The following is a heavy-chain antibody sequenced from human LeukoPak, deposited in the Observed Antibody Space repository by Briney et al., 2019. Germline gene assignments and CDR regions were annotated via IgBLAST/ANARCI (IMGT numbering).Heavy chain of an antibody. V-gene: IGHV3-30-3*01. J-gene: IGHJ6*02. CDR3: ARSRSSGWYIYYGMDV. Sequence: PGGSLRLSCAASGFTFSSYAMHWVRQAPGKGLEWVAVISYDGSNKYYADSVKGRFTISRDNSKNTLYLQMNSLRAEDTAVYYCARSRSSGWYIYYGMDVWGQGTTVTVSS. D-gene: IGHD6-19*01. CDR2: ISYDGSNK. CDR1: GFTFSSYA.